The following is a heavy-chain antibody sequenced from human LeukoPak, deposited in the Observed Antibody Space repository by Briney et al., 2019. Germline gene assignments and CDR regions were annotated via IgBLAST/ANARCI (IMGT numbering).Heavy chain of an antibody. D-gene: IGHD3-10*01. CDR3: AKSKPYYYGSGSYYKNPFDY. J-gene: IGHJ4*02. CDR1: GFIFNNYA. CDR2: ISYDGTYK. Sequence: QAGGSLRLSCAASGFIFNNYAIHWVRQAPGKGLEWVAVISYDGTYKDYADSVMGRFTISRDNSKNTLYLQMNSLRAEDTAVYYCAKSKPYYYGSGSYYKNPFDYWGQGTLVTVSS. V-gene: IGHV3-30*14.